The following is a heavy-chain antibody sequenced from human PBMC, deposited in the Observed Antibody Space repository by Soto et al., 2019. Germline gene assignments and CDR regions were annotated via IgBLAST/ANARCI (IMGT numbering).Heavy chain of an antibody. Sequence: SETLSLTCAVSGHSISSGYYWGWIRQPPGKGLEWIGSVFYTGFTSYNPSLESRVSVSVDTSKNQFSLKVSGVSAADTAVYYCATSQKGYNWNYFDHWGQGALVTV. CDR3: ATSQKGYNWNYFDH. CDR2: VFYTGFT. J-gene: IGHJ4*02. V-gene: IGHV4-38-2*01. CDR1: GHSISSGYY. D-gene: IGHD1-20*01.